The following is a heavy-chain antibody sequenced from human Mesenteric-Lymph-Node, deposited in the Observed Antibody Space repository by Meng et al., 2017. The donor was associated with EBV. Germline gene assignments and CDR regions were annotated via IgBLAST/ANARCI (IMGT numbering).Heavy chain of an antibody. J-gene: IGHJ4*02. CDR1: GGSFNDYS. D-gene: IGHD2-2*02. CDR3: ARVDYTKSLPFDY. CDR2: IDHSGSN. V-gene: IGHV4-34*01. Sequence: QVQLKKGGAGVLKPSEPLSLTCAVYGGSFNDYSWTWIRQPPGKGLEWIGEIDHSGSNNYNPSLKSRVTMAVDTSKNQFSLKLASVTAADTAVYYCARVDYTKSLPFDYWGRGTLVTVSS.